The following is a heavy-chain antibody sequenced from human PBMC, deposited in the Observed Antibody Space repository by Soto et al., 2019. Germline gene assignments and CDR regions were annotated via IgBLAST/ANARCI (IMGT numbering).Heavy chain of an antibody. CDR1: GFTFSSYA. V-gene: IGHV3-23*01. Sequence: EVQLLESGGGLVQPGGSLTLSCATSGFTFSSYAMVWVRQAAEKGLEWVASISNNGDTAYYADSVKGRFTISRGNSDNTLYLQMNGLRADATALYFCAKSRVFIGAIVTLLDSWGQGTQVTVSS. D-gene: IGHD2-15*01. J-gene: IGHJ4*02. CDR3: AKSRVFIGAIVTLLDS. CDR2: ISNNGDTA.